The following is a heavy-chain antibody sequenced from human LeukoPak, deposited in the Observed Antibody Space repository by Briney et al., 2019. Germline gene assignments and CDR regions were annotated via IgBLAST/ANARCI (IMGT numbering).Heavy chain of an antibody. CDR2: IYYSGST. CDR1: GGSISSSSYY. V-gene: IGHV4-39*01. Sequence: PSETLSLTCTVSGGSISSSSYYWGWIRQPPGKGLEWIGSIYYSGSTYYNPSLKSRVTISVDTSKNQFSLKLNSVTAADTAVYFCASLPWDLDIWGQGTMVTVSS. CDR3: ASLPWDLDI. J-gene: IGHJ3*02. D-gene: IGHD1-26*01.